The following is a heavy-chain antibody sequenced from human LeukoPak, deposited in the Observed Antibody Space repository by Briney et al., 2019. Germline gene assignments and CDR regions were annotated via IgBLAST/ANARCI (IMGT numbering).Heavy chain of an antibody. CDR1: GFSFSSYD. CDR3: ARDLNREDFDY. V-gene: IGHV3-33*01. CDR2: IWYDGSDR. Sequence: GGSLRLSCAASGFSFSSYDMHRVRQAPGKGLEWVAIIWYDGSDRYYGDSVRGRFTVSRDNLKNTLYLQMNTLRAEDTAVYYCARDLNREDFDYWGQGALVVVSS. J-gene: IGHJ4*02. D-gene: IGHD3-9*01.